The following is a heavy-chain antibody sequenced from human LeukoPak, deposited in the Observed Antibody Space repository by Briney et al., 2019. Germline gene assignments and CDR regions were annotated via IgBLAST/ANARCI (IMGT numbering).Heavy chain of an antibody. CDR1: GGTFSSYA. CDR3: ARDSGYEMGYYYGMDV. J-gene: IGHJ6*02. D-gene: IGHD5-12*01. Sequence: SVKVSCKASGGTFSSYAISWERQAPGQGLEWMGGIIPIFGTANYAQKFQGRVTITADESTSTAYMELSSLRSEDTAVYYCARDSGYEMGYYYGMDVWGQGTTVTVSS. V-gene: IGHV1-69*13. CDR2: IIPIFGTA.